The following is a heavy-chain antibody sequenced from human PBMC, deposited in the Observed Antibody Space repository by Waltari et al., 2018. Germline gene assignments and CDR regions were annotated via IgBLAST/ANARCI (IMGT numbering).Heavy chain of an antibody. Sequence: QVQLVQSGAEVKTPGASVKVSCKTSGYTFTGYSMYWVRQAPGQGLEWMGWINPYSGGTAYAQKFQGRVTLTRDTSISTAYMELNRLISDDSAMYYCATAPDAFQIINWGQGTLVTVSS. D-gene: IGHD2-2*01. V-gene: IGHV1-2*02. CDR3: ATAPDAFQIIN. CDR1: GYTFTGYS. CDR2: INPYSGGT. J-gene: IGHJ4*02.